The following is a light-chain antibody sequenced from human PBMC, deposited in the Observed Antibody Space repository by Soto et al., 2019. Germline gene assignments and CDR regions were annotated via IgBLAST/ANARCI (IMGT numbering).Light chain of an antibody. J-gene: IGLJ2*01. CDR3: SSYTTSSTLE. V-gene: IGLV2-14*01. Sequence: QSALTQPASVSGSPGQSITISCTGTSSDICHYNYVSWYQQHPGKAPKLMIYEVSNRPSGVSNRFSGSKSGNTASLTISGLQAEDEADYYCSSYTTSSTLEIGGGTQLTVL. CDR1: SSDICHYNY. CDR2: EVS.